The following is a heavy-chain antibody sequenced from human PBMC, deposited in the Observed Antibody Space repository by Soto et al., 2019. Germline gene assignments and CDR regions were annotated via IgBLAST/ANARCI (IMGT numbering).Heavy chain of an antibody. V-gene: IGHV3-33*01. CDR3: AREVDTAMLHPRFDY. J-gene: IGHJ4*02. Sequence: PGGSLRLSCAASGFTFSSYGMHWVRQAPGKGLEWVAVIWYDGSNKYYADSVKGRFTISRDNSKNTLYLQMNSLRAEDTAVYYCAREVDTAMLHPRFDYWGQGTLVTVSS. D-gene: IGHD5-18*01. CDR1: GFTFSSYG. CDR2: IWYDGSNK.